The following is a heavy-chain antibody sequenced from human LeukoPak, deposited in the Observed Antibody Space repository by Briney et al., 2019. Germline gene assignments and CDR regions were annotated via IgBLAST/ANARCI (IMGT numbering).Heavy chain of an antibody. V-gene: IGHV3-23*01. J-gene: IGHJ4*02. CDR2: ISGSGIST. CDR3: AKGRRSMTKDFDY. Sequence: GGSLRLSCAASGFSFSNYAMSWVRQAPGKGLEWVSSISGSGISTYYTDSVKGRFTISRDNSKNTLYLQMNSLRAEDTAVYYCAKGRRSMTKDFDYWGQGTLVTVSS. CDR1: GFSFSNYA.